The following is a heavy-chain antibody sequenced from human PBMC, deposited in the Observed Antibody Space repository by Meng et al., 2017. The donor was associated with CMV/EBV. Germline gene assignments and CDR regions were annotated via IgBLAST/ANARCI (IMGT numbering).Heavy chain of an antibody. Sequence: GGSLRLSCAASGFTFDDYAMHWVRQAPGKGLEWVSGISWNSGSIGYADSVKGRFTISRDNAKNSLYLQMNSLRAEDTAVYYCARSLTGTGYFFDYWGQGTLVTVSS. V-gene: IGHV3-9*01. CDR2: ISWNSGSI. D-gene: IGHD1/OR15-1a*01. CDR3: ARSLTGTGYFFDY. CDR1: GFTFDDYA. J-gene: IGHJ4*02.